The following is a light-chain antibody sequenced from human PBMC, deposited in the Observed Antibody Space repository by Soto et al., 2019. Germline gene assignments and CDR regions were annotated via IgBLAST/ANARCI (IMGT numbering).Light chain of an antibody. CDR3: AAWDVSLVV. V-gene: IGLV1-44*01. Sequence: QLVLTQPTSASGNPGQRVTISCSGSSSNIGTNTVIWYQQLPGAAPKLLIYSDNQRPSGVPDRFAVSKSGTSASLAISGLQSEDEAHYYCAAWDVSLVVFGGGAKQTVL. J-gene: IGLJ2*01. CDR1: SSNIGTNT. CDR2: SDN.